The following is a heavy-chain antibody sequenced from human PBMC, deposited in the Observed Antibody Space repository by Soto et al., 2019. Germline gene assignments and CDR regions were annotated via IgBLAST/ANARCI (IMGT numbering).Heavy chain of an antibody. CDR3: ASIEYSSSEYYFDY. V-gene: IGHV4-39*01. CDR2: IYYSGST. Sequence: QLQLQESGPGLVKPSETLSLTCTVSGGSISSSSYYWGWIRQPPGKGLEWIGSIYYSGSTYYNPSLKSRVTISVDTSKNQFSLKLSSVTAADTAVYYCASIEYSSSEYYFDYWGQGTLVTVSS. D-gene: IGHD6-6*01. CDR1: GGSISSSSYY. J-gene: IGHJ4*02.